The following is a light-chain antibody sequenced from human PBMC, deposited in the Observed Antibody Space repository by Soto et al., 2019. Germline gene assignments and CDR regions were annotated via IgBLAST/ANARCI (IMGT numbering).Light chain of an antibody. CDR3: SSYAASNNLV. Sequence: QSALTQPPSASGSPGQSVTISCTGTSNDVGGYTYVSWYQQHPGKAPKLMIYEVSKRPSGVPDRFSGSKSGNTASLTVSGLQAEDEADYYCSSYAASNNLVFGGGTKVTVL. CDR1: SNDVGGYTY. J-gene: IGLJ2*01. V-gene: IGLV2-8*01. CDR2: EVS.